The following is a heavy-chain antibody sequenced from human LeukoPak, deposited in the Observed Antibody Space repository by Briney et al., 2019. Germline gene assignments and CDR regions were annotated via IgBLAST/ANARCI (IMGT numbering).Heavy chain of an antibody. J-gene: IGHJ4*02. CDR3: ARLYTHYDSSGYYYEDY. V-gene: IGHV1-46*01. Sequence: ASVKVSCKASGYTFTSYYMHWVRQAPGQGLEWMGIINPSGGSTSYAQKFQGRVTMTRDTSTSTVYMELSSLRSEDTAVYYCARLYTHYDSSGYYYEDYWGQGTLVTVPS. CDR1: GYTFTSYY. D-gene: IGHD3-22*01. CDR2: INPSGGST.